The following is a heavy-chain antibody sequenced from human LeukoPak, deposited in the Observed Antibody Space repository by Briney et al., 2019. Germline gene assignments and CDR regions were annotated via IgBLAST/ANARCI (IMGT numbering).Heavy chain of an antibody. CDR1: GGTFSSYA. J-gene: IGHJ5*02. CDR2: IIPIFATT. V-gene: IGHV1-69*13. D-gene: IGHD3-10*01. CDR3: VREGYSMVRGRLTSWFDP. Sequence: SVKVSCKASGGTFSSYAISWVRQAPGQGLEWMGGIIPIFATTNYAQKFQGRVTLIADESADTAYMELSSLRSEDTAVYYCVREGYSMVRGRLTSWFDPWGQGTLVTVSS.